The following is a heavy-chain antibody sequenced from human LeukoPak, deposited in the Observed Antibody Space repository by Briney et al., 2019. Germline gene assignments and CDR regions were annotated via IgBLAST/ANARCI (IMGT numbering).Heavy chain of an antibody. J-gene: IGHJ4*02. Sequence: GGSLRLSCAASGFTFSSYGMHWVRQAPGKGLEWVAFIRYDGSNKYYADSVKGRFTISRDNSKNTLYLQMNSLRAEDTAVYYCAKGRHVVVPAAIRAPFDYWGQGTLVTVSS. CDR1: GFTFSSYG. D-gene: IGHD2-2*02. V-gene: IGHV3-30*02. CDR2: IRYDGSNK. CDR3: AKGRHVVVPAAIRAPFDY.